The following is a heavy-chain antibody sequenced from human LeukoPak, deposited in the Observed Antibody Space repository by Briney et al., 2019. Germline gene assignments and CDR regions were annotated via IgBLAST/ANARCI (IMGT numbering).Heavy chain of an antibody. CDR2: ISDSGGST. J-gene: IGHJ4*02. CDR1: GFTFSSYD. CDR3: AKSGGYTGGWYNY. Sequence: SGGSLRLSCAASGFTFSSYDMSWVRQAPGKGLEWVSYISDSGGSTYYADSVKGQFTISRDNSKNTLYLQMNSLRAEDTALYYCAKSGGYTGGWYNYWGQGTLVTVSS. D-gene: IGHD6-19*01. V-gene: IGHV3-23*01.